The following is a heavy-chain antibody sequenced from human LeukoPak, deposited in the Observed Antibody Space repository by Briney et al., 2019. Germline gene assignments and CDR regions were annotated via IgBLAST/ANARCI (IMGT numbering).Heavy chain of an antibody. V-gene: IGHV4-61*02. Sequence: PSETLSLTCTVSGGSISSGRYYWSWIRQPAGKGLEWIGRIYTSGSTNYNPSLKSRVTISVDTSKNQFSLKLSSVTAADTAVYYCARAPYYDFWSEHNNWFDPWGQGTLVTVSS. CDR3: ARAPYYDFWSEHNNWFDP. J-gene: IGHJ5*02. CDR1: GGSISSGRYY. D-gene: IGHD3-3*01. CDR2: IYTSGST.